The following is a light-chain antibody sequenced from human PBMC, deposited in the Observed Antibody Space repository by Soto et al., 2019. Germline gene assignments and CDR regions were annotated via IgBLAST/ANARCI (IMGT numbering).Light chain of an antibody. CDR2: EGS. CDR3: CSYAGSSTYV. Sequence: HSALTQPASVSGSPGQSITISCTGTSSDVGTYNLVSWYQHHPGKAPKLMIYEGSKRPSGVSNRFSGSKSGNTASLTISGLQAEDEDDYYCCSYAGSSTYVFGTGTKVTVL. V-gene: IGLV2-23*01. CDR1: SSDVGTYNL. J-gene: IGLJ1*01.